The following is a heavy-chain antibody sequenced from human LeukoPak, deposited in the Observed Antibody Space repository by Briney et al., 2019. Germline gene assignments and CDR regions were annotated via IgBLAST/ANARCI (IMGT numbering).Heavy chain of an antibody. J-gene: IGHJ4*02. CDR3: ARVLRYYDILSKPFDY. CDR1: GYTFTSYG. V-gene: IGHV1-18*01. Sequence: ASVKVSCKASGYTFTSYGISWVRQAPGQGLEWMGWISAYNGNTHYAQKLQGRVTMTTDTSTSTVYMELRSLRSDDTAVYYCARVLRYYDILSKPFDYWGQGTLVTVSS. CDR2: ISAYNGNT. D-gene: IGHD3-9*01.